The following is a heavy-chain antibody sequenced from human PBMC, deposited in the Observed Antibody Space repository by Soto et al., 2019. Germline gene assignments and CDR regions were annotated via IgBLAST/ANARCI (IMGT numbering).Heavy chain of an antibody. CDR2: INAGNGNT. CDR3: AKGSSSWYFSSDY. CDR1: GYTFTSYA. J-gene: IGHJ4*02. V-gene: IGHV1-3*01. D-gene: IGHD6-13*01. Sequence: ASVKVSCKASGYTFTSYAMHWVRQAPGQRLEWMGWINAGNGNTKYSQKFQGRVTITRDTSASTAYMELSSLRSDDTAVDYCAKGSSSWYFSSDYWGQGTLVTVSS.